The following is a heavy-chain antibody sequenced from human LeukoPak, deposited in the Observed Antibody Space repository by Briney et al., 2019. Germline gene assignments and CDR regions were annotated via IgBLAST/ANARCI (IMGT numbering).Heavy chain of an antibody. CDR1: GFTFDDYG. CDR2: INWNGGST. CDR3: ARGRGYSGYDFDYYYYGMDV. J-gene: IGHJ6*02. V-gene: IGHV3-20*01. Sequence: GGSLRLSCAASGFTFDDYGMSWVRQAPGMGLEWVSGINWNGGSTGYADSVKGRFTISRDNAKNSLYLQMNSLRAEDTALYHCARGRGYSGYDFDYYYYGMDVWGQGTTVTVSS. D-gene: IGHD5-12*01.